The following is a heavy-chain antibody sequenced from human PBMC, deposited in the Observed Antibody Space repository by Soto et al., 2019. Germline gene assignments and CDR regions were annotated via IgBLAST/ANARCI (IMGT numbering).Heavy chain of an antibody. V-gene: IGHV3-30*04. CDR3: AKDDGGSYRGGAFDL. CDR1: GFTFSSYA. Sequence: GGSLRLSCAASGFTFSSYAMHWVRQAPGKGLEWVAVISYDGSNKYYADSVKGRFTISRDNSKNTLYLQMNSLRAEDTAVYYCAKDDGGSYRGGAFDLWGQGTMVTVSS. D-gene: IGHD2-15*01. J-gene: IGHJ3*01. CDR2: ISYDGSNK.